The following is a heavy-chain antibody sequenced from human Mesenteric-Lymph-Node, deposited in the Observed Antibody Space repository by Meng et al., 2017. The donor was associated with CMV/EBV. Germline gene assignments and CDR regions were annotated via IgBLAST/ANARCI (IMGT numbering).Heavy chain of an antibody. J-gene: IGHJ4*02. D-gene: IGHD3-22*01. Sequence: GESLKISCTGSGFPFRSYWMSWVRQAPGKGLEWVSYISSSSKTIYYADSVKGRFTISRDNAKNSLYVQMDSLRAEDTAVYYCARAGYDTSGYPLEYWGQGTLVTVSS. CDR3: ARAGYDTSGYPLEY. V-gene: IGHV3-48*04. CDR1: GFPFRSYW. CDR2: ISSSSKTI.